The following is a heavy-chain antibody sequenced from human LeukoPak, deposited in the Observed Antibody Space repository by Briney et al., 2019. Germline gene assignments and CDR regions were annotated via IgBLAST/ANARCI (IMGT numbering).Heavy chain of an antibody. CDR2: IYPDDSDT. Sequence: GESLKISCKASGYSFDTYWIGWVRQMPGKGLEWMGIIYPDDSDTRYSPSFQGQVTISVDKSITTAYLQWSSLKASDTAMYYCVRHQGGYHYYFDYWGQGTLVTVSS. CDR1: GYSFDTYW. J-gene: IGHJ4*02. V-gene: IGHV5-51*01. CDR3: VRHQGGYHYYFDY. D-gene: IGHD3-22*01.